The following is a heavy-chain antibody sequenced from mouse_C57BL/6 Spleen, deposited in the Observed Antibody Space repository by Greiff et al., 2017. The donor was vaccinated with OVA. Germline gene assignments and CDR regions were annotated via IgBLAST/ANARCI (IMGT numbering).Heavy chain of an antibody. Sequence: VQLQESGAELVRPGTSVKMSCKASGYTFTNYWIGWAKQRPGHGLEWIGDIYPGGGYTNYNEKFKGKATLTADKSSSTAYMQFSSLTSEDSAIYYCARGDYYGSGSPYFDVWGTGTTVTVSS. V-gene: IGHV1-63*01. D-gene: IGHD1-1*01. CDR3: ARGDYYGSGSPYFDV. CDR2: IYPGGGYT. J-gene: IGHJ1*03. CDR1: GYTFTNYW.